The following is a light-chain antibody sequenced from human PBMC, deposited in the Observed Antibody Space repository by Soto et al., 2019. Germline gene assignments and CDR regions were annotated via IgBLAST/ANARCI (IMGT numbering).Light chain of an antibody. Sequence: EIVLTHSPATLSVSPCERATLSFRASETVSNNLAWYQQKPGQAPRLLIYGASTRATGIPARFSGSGSGTDFTLTISRLEPEDFAVYYCQQYDNWPWTFGQGTKV. CDR3: QQYDNWPWT. J-gene: IGKJ1*01. V-gene: IGKV3-15*01. CDR1: ETVSNN. CDR2: GAS.